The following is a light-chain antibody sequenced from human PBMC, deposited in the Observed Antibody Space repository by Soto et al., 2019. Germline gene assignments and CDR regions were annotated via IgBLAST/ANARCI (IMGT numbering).Light chain of an antibody. CDR3: LQHCSFPRT. Sequence: DIQMTPSPSVMSASVGDRVTITCRASQGINKDLVWFQQKPGKVPKLLIYGTPSLQNGVPSRYSGSGSGTEFILAIDNLQREDFTTYSFLQHCSFPRTFGQGTQ. J-gene: IGKJ2*01. CDR2: GTP. CDR1: QGINKD. V-gene: IGKV1-17*03.